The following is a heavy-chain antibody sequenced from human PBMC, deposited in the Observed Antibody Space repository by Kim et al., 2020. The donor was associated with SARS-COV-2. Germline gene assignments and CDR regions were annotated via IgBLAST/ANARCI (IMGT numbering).Heavy chain of an antibody. Sequence: DSVKGRFTISRDNSKNTLYLQMNSLRAEDTAVYYCARAYYYGSGSSPLCYWGQGTLVTVSS. CDR3: ARAYYYGSGSSPLCY. J-gene: IGHJ4*02. D-gene: IGHD3-10*01. V-gene: IGHV3-30*01.